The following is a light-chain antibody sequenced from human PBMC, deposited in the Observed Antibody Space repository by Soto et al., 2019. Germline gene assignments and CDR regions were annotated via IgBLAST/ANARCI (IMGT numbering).Light chain of an antibody. J-gene: IGKJ1*01. V-gene: IGKV3-20*01. CDR1: QHINPR. Sequence: IVFTPSPFPRSLFPCHRVXXSCRASQHINPRLAWYQDGPGQARRLPIYQTWVRRPGIPARFSGSGSGTDFTLTISRLVPGDSAVYLCHQYGRWPTAFCQGPKVDI. CDR2: QTW. CDR3: HQYGRWPTA.